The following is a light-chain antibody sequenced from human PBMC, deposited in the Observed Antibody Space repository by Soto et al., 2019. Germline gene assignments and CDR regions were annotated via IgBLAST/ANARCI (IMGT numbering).Light chain of an antibody. CDR2: RAS. J-gene: IGKJ1*01. V-gene: IGKV3-15*01. CDR3: QQYNNWPRT. Sequence: EIVLTQPPATLCSSPGETATISCRASQNVPSSSIGWYQQTPGLAPTLPISRASGRATGIPARFSGSGSGTEFTLTLNSLQSEDFAVYYCQQYNNWPRTFGQGTKVDIK. CDR1: QNVPSS.